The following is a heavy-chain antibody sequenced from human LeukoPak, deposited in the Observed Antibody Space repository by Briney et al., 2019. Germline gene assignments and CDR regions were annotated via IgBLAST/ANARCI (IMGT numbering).Heavy chain of an antibody. J-gene: IGHJ6*03. V-gene: IGHV7-4-1*02. CDR1: GYTFTSYA. CDR3: ATSGSSHYYYMDV. CDR2: INTNTGNP. D-gene: IGHD1-26*01. Sequence: ASVKVSCKASGYTFTSYAMNWVRQAPGQGLEWMGWINTNTGNPTYAQGFTGRFVFSLDTSVSTAYLQISSLKAEDTAVYYCATSGSSHYYYMDVWGKGTTVTVSS.